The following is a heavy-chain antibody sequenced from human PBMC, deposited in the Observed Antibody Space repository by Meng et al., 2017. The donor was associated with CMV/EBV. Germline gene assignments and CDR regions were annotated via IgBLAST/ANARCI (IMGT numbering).Heavy chain of an antibody. CDR3: AKDSDEKSYYYYYGMDV. CDR2: IRYDGSNK. D-gene: IGHD6-25*01. CDR1: GFTFSSYG. V-gene: IGHV3-30*02. J-gene: IGHJ6*02. Sequence: GESLKISCAASGFTFSSYGMHWVRQAPGKGLEWVAFIRYDGSNKYYADSVKGRFTISRDNSKNTLYLQMNSLRAEDTAVYYCAKDSDEKSYYYYYGMDVWGQGITVTAP.